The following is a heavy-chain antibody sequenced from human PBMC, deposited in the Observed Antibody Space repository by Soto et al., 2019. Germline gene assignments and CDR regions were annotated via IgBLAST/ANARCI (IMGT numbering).Heavy chain of an antibody. D-gene: IGHD3-22*01. Sequence: GGSLRLSCAASGFTFSSYGMHWFRQAPGKGLEWVAVIWYDGSNKYYADSVKGRFTISRDNSKNALYLQMNSLRAEDTALYYCVRDQLYYYDIFGRPLNGFDIWGQGTMVTVSS. V-gene: IGHV3-33*01. CDR3: VRDQLYYYDIFGRPLNGFDI. J-gene: IGHJ3*02. CDR1: GFTFSSYG. CDR2: IWYDGSNK.